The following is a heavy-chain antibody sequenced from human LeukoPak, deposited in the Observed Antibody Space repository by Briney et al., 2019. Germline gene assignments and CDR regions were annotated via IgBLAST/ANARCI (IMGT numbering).Heavy chain of an antibody. D-gene: IGHD2-21*01. Sequence: SETLPLTCTVSGASISTYYWSWIRQPAGKGLEWIGRMYTSGSTNYNPSLKSRVTMSVDTSKNQLSLKLNSVTAADTAVYFCARDNGGDYWYSDIWGRGTLVTVSS. V-gene: IGHV4-4*07. J-gene: IGHJ2*01. CDR2: MYTSGST. CDR3: ARDNGGDYWYSDI. CDR1: GASISTYY.